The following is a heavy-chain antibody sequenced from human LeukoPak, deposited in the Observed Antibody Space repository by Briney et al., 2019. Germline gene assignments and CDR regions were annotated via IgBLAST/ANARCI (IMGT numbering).Heavy chain of an antibody. CDR1: GGSFSGYY. D-gene: IGHD5-24*01. Sequence: SETLSLTCAVYGGSFSGYYWSWIRQPPGKGLEWIGEINHSGSTNYNPSLESRVTISVDTSKNQFSLKLSSVTAADTAVYYCARGRDGYRSGFDYWGQGTLVTVSS. CDR2: INHSGST. V-gene: IGHV4-34*01. J-gene: IGHJ4*02. CDR3: ARGRDGYRSGFDY.